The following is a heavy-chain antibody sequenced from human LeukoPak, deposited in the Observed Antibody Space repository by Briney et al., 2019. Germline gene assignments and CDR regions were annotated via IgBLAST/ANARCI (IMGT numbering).Heavy chain of an antibody. CDR3: AAGYCSGGSCRDFDY. D-gene: IGHD2-15*01. CDR1: GGSFSGYY. V-gene: IGHV4-34*01. CDR2: INHSGST. Sequence: PSETLSLTCAVYGGSFSGYYWSWIRQPPGKGLEWIGEINHSGSTNYNPSLKSRVTISVDTSKNQFSLKLSSVTAADTAVYYCAAGYCSGGSCRDFDYWGQGTLVTVSS. J-gene: IGHJ4*02.